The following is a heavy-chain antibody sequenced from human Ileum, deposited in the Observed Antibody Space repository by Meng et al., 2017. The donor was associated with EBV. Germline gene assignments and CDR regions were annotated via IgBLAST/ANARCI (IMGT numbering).Heavy chain of an antibody. CDR3: ARGGDTSGYSLDY. J-gene: IGHJ4*02. Sequence: VALRDSGPGLGKPSKTLSLTCAVSGGSISSGGYYWSWIRQPPGKGLEWIGYIYKSGSTYYNPSLTSRVTISVDTSKNQFFLKLGSVTAADTGVYYCARGGDTSGYSLDYWGQGILVTVSS. V-gene: IGHV4-30-4*01. D-gene: IGHD3-22*01. CDR2: IYKSGST. CDR1: GGSISSGGYY.